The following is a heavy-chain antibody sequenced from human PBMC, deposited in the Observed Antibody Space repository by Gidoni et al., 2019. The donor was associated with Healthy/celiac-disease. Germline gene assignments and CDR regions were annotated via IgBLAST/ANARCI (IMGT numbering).Heavy chain of an antibody. CDR3: ARQDSGSYSVDY. D-gene: IGHD1-26*01. J-gene: IGHJ4*02. CDR1: GGSISSYY. CDR2: IYYSGSP. V-gene: IGHV4-59*08. Sequence: QVQLQASGPGLVKPSETLSLTCTVSGGSISSYYWSWIRQPPGKGLEWIGYIYYSGSPNYNPSLKSRVTISVDTSKNQFSLKLSSVTAADTAVYYCARQDSGSYSVDYWGQGTLVTVSS.